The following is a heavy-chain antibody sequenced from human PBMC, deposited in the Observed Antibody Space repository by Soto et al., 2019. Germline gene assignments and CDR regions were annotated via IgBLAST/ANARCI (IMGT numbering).Heavy chain of an antibody. V-gene: IGHV3-23*01. D-gene: IGHD2-8*02. CDR1: GFTFSSYT. J-gene: IGHJ4*02. CDR3: AKGLSVVLLRYSVY. CDR2: ISGTGANT. Sequence: PGGSLRLSCAASGFTFSSYTMMCVRQAPGRGLEWVSGISGTGANTYYADSVKGLFTISRDNSKSTLYLQMNTLRAEDTAVYYCAKGLSVVLLRYSVYGGQGALVTVSS.